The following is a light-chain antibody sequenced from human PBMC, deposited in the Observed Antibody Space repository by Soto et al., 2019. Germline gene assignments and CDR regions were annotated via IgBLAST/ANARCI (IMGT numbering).Light chain of an antibody. CDR3: AAWDDSLNGPLYV. CDR1: SSNIGSNT. J-gene: IGLJ1*01. V-gene: IGLV1-44*01. CDR2: SNN. Sequence: QSVLTQPPSASGTPGQRVTISCSGSSSNIGSNTVNWYQQLPGTAPKLLIYSNNQRPSGVPDRFSGSKSGNSASLAISGLQSEDEADYYCAAWDDSLNGPLYVFGTGTKLTVL.